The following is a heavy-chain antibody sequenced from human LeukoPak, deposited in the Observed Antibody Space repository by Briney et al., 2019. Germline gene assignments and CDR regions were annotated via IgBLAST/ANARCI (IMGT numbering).Heavy chain of an antibody. CDR2: FDPEDGET. CDR1: GYTLTELS. D-gene: IGHD3-10*01. J-gene: IGHJ4*02. V-gene: IGHV1-24*01. Sequence: ASVKVSCKVSGYTLTELSMHWVRQAPGKGLEWMGGFDPEDGETIYAQKFQGRVTMTEDTSTDTAYMELSSLRPEDTAVYYCATGGLLWLGEPDFDYWGQGTLVTVSS. CDR3: ATGGLLWLGEPDFDY.